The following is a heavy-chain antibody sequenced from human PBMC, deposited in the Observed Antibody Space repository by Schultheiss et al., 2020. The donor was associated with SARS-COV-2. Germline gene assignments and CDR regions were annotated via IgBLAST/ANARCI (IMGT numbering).Heavy chain of an antibody. D-gene: IGHD3-3*01. CDR1: GYTFTGYY. Sequence: ASVKVSCKASGYTFTGYYMHWVRQAPGQGLEWMGWINPNSGGTNYAQKFQGRVTMTRDTSISTAYMELSRLRSDDTAVYYCAKSITIFGVVITYFDYWGQGTLVTVSS. CDR2: INPNSGGT. V-gene: IGHV1-2*02. J-gene: IGHJ4*02. CDR3: AKSITIFGVVITYFDY.